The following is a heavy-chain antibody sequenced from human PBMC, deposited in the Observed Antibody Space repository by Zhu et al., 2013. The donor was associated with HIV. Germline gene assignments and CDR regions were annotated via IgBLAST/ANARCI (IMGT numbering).Heavy chain of an antibody. CDR1: GGTFSSYA. Sequence: QVQLVQSGAEVKKPGSSVKVSCKASGGTFSSYAISWVRQAPGQGLEWMGGIIPIFGTANYAQKFQGRVTITADKSTSTAYMELSSLRSEDTAVYYCASLAPYGGNSGDAFDIWGQGTMVTVSS. D-gene: IGHD4-17*01. V-gene: IGHV1-69*06. J-gene: IGHJ3*02. CDR3: ASLAPYGGNSGDAFDI. CDR2: IIPIFGTA.